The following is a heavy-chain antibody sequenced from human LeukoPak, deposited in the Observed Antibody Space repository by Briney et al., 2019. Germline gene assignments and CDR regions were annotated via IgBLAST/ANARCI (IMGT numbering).Heavy chain of an antibody. Sequence: SETLSLTCSVSTDSISSHYWSWIRQTPGKGLEWIGYINYSGTSSYNPSLQSRVAISVDTSKKQFSLKLTSVTAADTAVYYCARTFRGSMGGGFDPWGQGTLVTVSS. CDR1: TDSISSHY. J-gene: IGHJ5*02. V-gene: IGHV4-59*11. CDR3: ARTFRGSMGGGFDP. D-gene: IGHD2/OR15-2a*01. CDR2: INYSGTS.